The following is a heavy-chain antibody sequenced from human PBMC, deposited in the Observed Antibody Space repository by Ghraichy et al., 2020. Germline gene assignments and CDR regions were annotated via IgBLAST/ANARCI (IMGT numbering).Heavy chain of an antibody. CDR3: AREDVRYDSSGYHYYYYGMDV. CDR1: GGSISSGDYY. V-gene: IGHV4-30-4*01. J-gene: IGHJ6*02. CDR2: IYYSGST. D-gene: IGHD3-22*01. Sequence: SETLSLTCTVSGGSISSGDYYWSWIRQPPGKGLEWIGYIYYSGSTYYNPSLKSRVTISVDTSKNQFSLKLSSVTAADTAVYYCAREDVRYDSSGYHYYYYGMDVWGQGTTVTVSS.